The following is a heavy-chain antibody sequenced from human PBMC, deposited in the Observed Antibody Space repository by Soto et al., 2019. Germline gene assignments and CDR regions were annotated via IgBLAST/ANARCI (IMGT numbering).Heavy chain of an antibody. CDR3: ARHSSESF. D-gene: IGHD6-19*01. V-gene: IGHV3-23*01. J-gene: IGHJ4*02. Sequence: EVQLLESGGGLVQPGGSLRLSCAVSGFTFSSYAMSWVRQAPGKGLEWVSAISGSGSSTYYADSVRGRFTISRDNSKDTVYLQMNNLRVEDTAVYYCARHSSESFWGQGTLVTVSS. CDR1: GFTFSSYA. CDR2: ISGSGSST.